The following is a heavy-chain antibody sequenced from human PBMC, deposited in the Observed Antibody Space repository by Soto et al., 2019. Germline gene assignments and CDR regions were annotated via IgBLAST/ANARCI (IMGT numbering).Heavy chain of an antibody. CDR2: IIPIFGTA. D-gene: IGHD2-15*01. J-gene: IGHJ6*02. Sequence: QVQLVQSGAEVKKPGSSVKVSCKASGGTFSSYAISWVRQAPGQGLEWMGGIIPIFGTANYAQKFQGRVTITADESTSPAYMELSSLRSEDTAVYYCARDQDVVVVVAATRYYYYGMDVWGQGTTVTVSS. CDR1: GGTFSSYA. V-gene: IGHV1-69*01. CDR3: ARDQDVVVVVAATRYYYYGMDV.